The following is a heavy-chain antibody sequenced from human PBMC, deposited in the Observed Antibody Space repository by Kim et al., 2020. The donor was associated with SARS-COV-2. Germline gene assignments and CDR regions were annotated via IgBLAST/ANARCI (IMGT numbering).Heavy chain of an antibody. Sequence: GGSLRLSCAVSGFTFSSYAMSWVRQAPGKGLEWVSAISGSGGSTYYADSVKGRFTISRDNSKNTLYLQMNSLRAEDTAVYYCAKDPWVVPAAIYWFDPWGQGTLVTVSS. J-gene: IGHJ5*02. V-gene: IGHV3-23*01. D-gene: IGHD2-2*01. CDR3: AKDPWVVPAAIYWFDP. CDR1: GFTFSSYA. CDR2: ISGSGGST.